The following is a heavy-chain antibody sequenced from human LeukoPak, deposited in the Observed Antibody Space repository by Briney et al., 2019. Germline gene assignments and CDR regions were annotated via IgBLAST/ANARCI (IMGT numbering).Heavy chain of an antibody. D-gene: IGHD4-17*01. CDR2: ISGSGGST. CDR1: TLTFSSYA. J-gene: IGHJ3*02. V-gene: IGHV3-23*01. CDR3: AKSDYGDYPDAFDI. Sequence: GRSLRLSCAASTLTFSSYAMSWVRHAPGKGLEWVSAISGSGGSTYYADSVKGRFTISRDNSKNTLYLQMNSLRAEDTAVYYCAKSDYGDYPDAFDIWGQGTMVTVSS.